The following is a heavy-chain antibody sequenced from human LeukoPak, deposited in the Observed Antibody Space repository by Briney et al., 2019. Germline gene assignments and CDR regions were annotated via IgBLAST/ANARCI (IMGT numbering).Heavy chain of an antibody. D-gene: IGHD5-18*01. CDR2: INPNSGGT. CDR3: ARDPMRQLWPNYYFDY. CDR1: GYTFTGYY. J-gene: IGHJ4*02. V-gene: IGHV1-2*02. Sequence: ASVKVSCKASGYTFTGYYMHWVRQAPGQGLEWMGWINPNSGGTNYAQKFQGRVTMTRDTSISTAYMELSRLRSDDTAVYYCARDPMRQLWPNYYFDYWGQGTLVAVSS.